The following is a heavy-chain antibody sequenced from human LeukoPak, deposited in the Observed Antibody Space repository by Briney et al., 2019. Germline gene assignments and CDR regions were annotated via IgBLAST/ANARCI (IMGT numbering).Heavy chain of an antibody. D-gene: IGHD6-19*01. CDR1: GFTFSKYW. Sequence: PGGSLRLSCAASGFTFSKYWMLWVRQAPGKGLESVSRINTDGTVTTYADSVKGRFTIPRDNADNTMFLQVNSVRDEDTAVYYCATKQWLAPPPDSWGQGTPVTVSS. CDR3: ATKQWLAPPPDS. V-gene: IGHV3-74*01. CDR2: INTDGTVT. J-gene: IGHJ4*02.